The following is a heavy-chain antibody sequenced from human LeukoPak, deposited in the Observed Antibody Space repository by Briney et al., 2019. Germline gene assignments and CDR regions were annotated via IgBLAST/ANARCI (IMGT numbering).Heavy chain of an antibody. CDR3: ARGGYYGSGSYYDR. Sequence: PGGSLRLSCAASGFTVSSNYMSWVRQAPGKGLEWVSVIYSGGSTYYADSVKGRFTISRDNSKNTLYLQMNSLRAEDTAVYYCARGGYYGSGSYYDRWGQGTLVTVSS. CDR2: IYSGGST. D-gene: IGHD3-10*01. J-gene: IGHJ4*02. V-gene: IGHV3-53*01. CDR1: GFTVSSNY.